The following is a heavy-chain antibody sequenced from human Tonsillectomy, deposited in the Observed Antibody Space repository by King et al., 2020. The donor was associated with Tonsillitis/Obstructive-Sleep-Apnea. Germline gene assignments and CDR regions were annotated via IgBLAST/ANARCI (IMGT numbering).Heavy chain of an antibody. J-gene: IGHJ4*02. Sequence: VQLVESGGGLVKPGGSLRLSCAASGFTFSDYYMSWIRQAPGKGLEWVSYISSSSGYTNYADSVKGRFTISRDNAKNSLYLQMNSLRAEDTAVYYCARADYASWNYQSRGYYFDYWGQGTLVTVSS. CDR2: ISSSSGYT. CDR1: GFTFSDYY. CDR3: ARADYASWNYQSRGYYFDY. D-gene: IGHD1-7*01. V-gene: IGHV3-11*05.